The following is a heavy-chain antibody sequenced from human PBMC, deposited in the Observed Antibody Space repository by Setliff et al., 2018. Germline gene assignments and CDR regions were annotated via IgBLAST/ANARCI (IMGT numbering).Heavy chain of an antibody. CDR3: ARFCGTSNCQRAPLFDY. Sequence: LSLTCTVSDVSISGYYWSWIRQPPGKGLEWIGHILTTGSTNYNPSLKSRIAISADTSRDRFSLRLTSVTAADTAIYYCARFCGTSNCQRAPLFDYWGQGILVTVSS. CDR1: DVSISGYY. D-gene: IGHD1-1*01. CDR2: ILTTGST. V-gene: IGHV4-4*08. J-gene: IGHJ4*02.